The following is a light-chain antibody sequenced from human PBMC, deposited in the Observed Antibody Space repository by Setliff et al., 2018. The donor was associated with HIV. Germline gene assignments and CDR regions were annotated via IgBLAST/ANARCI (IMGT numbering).Light chain of an antibody. J-gene: IGLJ1*01. V-gene: IGLV2-14*01. CDR3: CSNTGSNTYV. CDR1: RSDVGADIY. Sequence: QSVLTQPASVSGSPGQSITISCTGTRSDVGADIYVSWYQHHPGKAPKLIIYEVSNRPSGVSNRFSGSKSGNTASLTISGLQAEDEADYYCCSNTGSNTYVFGTGTKVTVL. CDR2: EVS.